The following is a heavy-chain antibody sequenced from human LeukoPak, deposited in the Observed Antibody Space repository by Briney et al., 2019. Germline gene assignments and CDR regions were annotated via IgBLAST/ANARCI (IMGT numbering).Heavy chain of an antibody. CDR2: IYSGGST. V-gene: IGHV3-66*02. J-gene: IGHJ4*02. CDR3: ARDGSSSFREDY. Sequence: GGSLRLSCAASGFTVSSNYMSWVCQAPGKGLEWVSVIYSGGSTYYADSVKGRFTISRDNSKNTLYLQMNSLRAEDTAVYYCARDGSSSFREDYWGQGTLVTVSS. D-gene: IGHD6-6*01. CDR1: GFTVSSNY.